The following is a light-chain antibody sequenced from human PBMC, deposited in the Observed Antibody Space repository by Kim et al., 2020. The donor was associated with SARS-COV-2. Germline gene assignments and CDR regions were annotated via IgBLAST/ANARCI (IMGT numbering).Light chain of an antibody. J-gene: IGKJ4*01. CDR2: DAS. CDR3: QQRTTWLLT. Sequence: EIVLTQSPATLSLSPGERATLSCRASQSVSFNLAWYQQKPGQAPRLLIYDASNRATGIPARFSGSGSGTDFTLTISSLEPEDFAVYYCQQRTTWLLTFGGGTKVDIK. CDR1: QSVSFN. V-gene: IGKV3-11*01.